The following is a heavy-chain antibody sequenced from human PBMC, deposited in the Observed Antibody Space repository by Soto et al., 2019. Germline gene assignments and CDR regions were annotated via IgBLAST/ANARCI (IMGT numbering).Heavy chain of an antibody. CDR2: IWYDGSNK. CDR3: ARDRLTMVRGVIGDY. Sequence: QVQLVESGGGVVQPGRSLRLSCAASGFTFSSYGMHWVRQAPGKGLEWVAVIWYDGSNKYYADSVKGRFTISRDNSKNTLYLQMNSLRAEDTAVYYCARDRLTMVRGVIGDYWGQGTLVTVSS. CDR1: GFTFSSYG. V-gene: IGHV3-33*01. D-gene: IGHD3-10*01. J-gene: IGHJ4*02.